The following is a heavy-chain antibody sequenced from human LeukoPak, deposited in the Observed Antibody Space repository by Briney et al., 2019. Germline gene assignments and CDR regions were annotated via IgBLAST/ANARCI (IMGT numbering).Heavy chain of an antibody. D-gene: IGHD6-19*01. CDR3: ARSGRAVAGTYY. V-gene: IGHV4-61*01. CDR1: GGSVSSGSYY. Sequence: SETLSLTCTVSGGSVSSGSYYWRWIRQPPGKGLEWIGYIYYSGSTNYNPSLKSRVTISVDTSKNQFSLKLSSVTAADTAVYYCARSGRAVAGTYYWGQGTLVTVSS. J-gene: IGHJ4*02. CDR2: IYYSGST.